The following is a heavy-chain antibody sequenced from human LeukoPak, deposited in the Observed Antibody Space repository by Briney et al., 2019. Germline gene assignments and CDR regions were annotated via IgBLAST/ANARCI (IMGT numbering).Heavy chain of an antibody. Sequence: GASVKVSCKDSGYTFTDFFLHWVRQAPGQGLEWVGWVNPHIGASNYAQNFQGRVTITSHTSINTAHIELTRLRSDDTAVYYCACHTLSGDRRAGFDYWGQGTLVNVFS. D-gene: IGHD5-12*01. CDR1: GYTFTDFF. V-gene: IGHV1-2*02. CDR2: VNPHIGAS. J-gene: IGHJ4*02. CDR3: ACHTLSGDRRAGFDY.